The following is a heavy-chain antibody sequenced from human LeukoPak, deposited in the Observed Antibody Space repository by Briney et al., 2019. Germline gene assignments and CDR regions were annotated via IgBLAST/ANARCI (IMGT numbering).Heavy chain of an antibody. CDR2: IYYSGST. V-gene: IGHV4-30-4*08. D-gene: IGHD6-6*01. J-gene: IGHJ4*02. Sequence: SETLSLTCTVSGGSISSGDYYWSWIRQPPGKGLEWIGYIYYSGSTYYNPSLKSRVTISVDTSKNQFSLKLSSVTAADTAVYYCARVPWGEYSSSSADYWGQGTLVTVSS. CDR1: GGSISSGDYY. CDR3: ARVPWGEYSSSSADY.